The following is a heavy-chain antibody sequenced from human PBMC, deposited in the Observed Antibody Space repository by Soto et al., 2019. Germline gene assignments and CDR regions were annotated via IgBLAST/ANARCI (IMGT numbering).Heavy chain of an antibody. J-gene: IGHJ5*02. CDR2: INAGNGNT. V-gene: IGHV1-3*01. D-gene: IGHD6-6*01. Sequence: ASVKVSCKASGYTFTSYAMHWVRQAPGQRPEWMGWINAGNGNTKYSQKFQGRVTITRDTSASTAYMELSSLRSEDTAVYYCARSQRGIAARPGFDPWGQGTLVTVSS. CDR3: ARSQRGIAARPGFDP. CDR1: GYTFTSYA.